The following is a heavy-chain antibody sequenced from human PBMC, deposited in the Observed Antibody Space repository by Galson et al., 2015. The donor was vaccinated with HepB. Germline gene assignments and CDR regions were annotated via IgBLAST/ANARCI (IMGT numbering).Heavy chain of an antibody. V-gene: IGHV3-7*03. D-gene: IGHD6-19*01. CDR1: GFTFSSYW. CDR2: IKQDGSEK. J-gene: IGHJ4*02. Sequence: SLRLSCAASGFTFSSYWMSWVRQAPGKGLEWVANIKQDGSEKYYVDSVKGRFTISRDNAKNSLYLQMNSLRAEDTAVYYCASCVAVAAPWHYWGQGTLVTVSS. CDR3: ASCVAVAAPWHY.